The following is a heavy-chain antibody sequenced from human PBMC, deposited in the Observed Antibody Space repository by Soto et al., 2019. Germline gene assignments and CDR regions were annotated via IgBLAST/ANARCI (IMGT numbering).Heavy chain of an antibody. D-gene: IGHD3-9*01. J-gene: IGHJ6*01. V-gene: IGHV3-48*02. CDR1: GFTFSSYS. CDR3: ARDQYYDILTGYSEPYYYYYGMDG. CDR2: ISSSSSTI. Sequence: XGCLRLSAAASGFTFSSYSMNWVRQAPGKGLDWVSYISSSSSTIYYADSVKGRFTISRDNAKNSLYLQMNSLRDEDTAVYYCARDQYYDILTGYSEPYYYYYGMDGWGQGTTVTVYS.